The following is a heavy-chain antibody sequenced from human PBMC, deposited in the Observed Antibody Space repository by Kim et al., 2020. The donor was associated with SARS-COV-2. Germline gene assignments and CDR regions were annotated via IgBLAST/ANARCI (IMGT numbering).Heavy chain of an antibody. CDR1: GYSISSGYY. CDR2: IYHSGST. CDR3: ARSASYSSSWSWFDP. D-gene: IGHD6-13*01. J-gene: IGHJ5*02. Sequence: SETLSLTCTVSGYSISSGYYWGWIRQPPGKGLEWIGSIYHSGSTYYNPSLKSRVTISVDTSKNQFSLKLSSVTAADTAVYYCARSASYSSSWSWFDPWGQGTLVTVSS. V-gene: IGHV4-38-2*02.